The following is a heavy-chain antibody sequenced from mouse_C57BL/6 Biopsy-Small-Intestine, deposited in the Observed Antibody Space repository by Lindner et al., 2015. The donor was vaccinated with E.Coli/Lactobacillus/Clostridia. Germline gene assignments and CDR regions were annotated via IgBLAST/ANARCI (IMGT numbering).Heavy chain of an antibody. CDR2: IYIGNGYT. D-gene: IGHD2-5*01. CDR1: GYIFTNYG. Sequence: VQLQESGTELVRPGSSVKMSCKTSGYIFTNYGISWVKQRPGQGLEWIGYIYIGNGYTEYNVKFKGKATLTSDTSSSTAYMQLSSLTSEDSAIYFCTRGYYSNYLYALDYWGQGTSVTVSS. CDR3: TRGYYSNYLYALDY. J-gene: IGHJ4*01. V-gene: IGHV1-58*01.